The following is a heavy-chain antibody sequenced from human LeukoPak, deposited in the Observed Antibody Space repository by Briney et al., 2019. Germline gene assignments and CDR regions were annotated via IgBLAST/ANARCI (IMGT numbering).Heavy chain of an antibody. Sequence: ASVKVSCKASGYTFTSYGITWVRQAPGQGPEWMGWISAYNSNTNYAQKLQGRVTMTTDTSTSTAHMELRSLRSDDTAVYYCARRGGRGFVDYWGREPWSPSPQ. J-gene: IGHJ4*02. CDR1: GYTFTSYG. CDR2: ISAYNSNT. D-gene: IGHD2-15*01. V-gene: IGHV1-18*01. CDR3: ARRGGRGFVDY.